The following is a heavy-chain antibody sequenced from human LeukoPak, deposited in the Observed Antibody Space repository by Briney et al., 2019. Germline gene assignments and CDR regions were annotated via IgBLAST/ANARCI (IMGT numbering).Heavy chain of an antibody. CDR1: GFTFDNYR. D-gene: IGHD1-26*01. CDR2: VNADGGNT. CDR3: TKRVKYGGTWDHFAD. J-gene: IGHJ4*02. Sequence: GGSLRLSCAASGFTFDNYRMSWVRQAPGKGLGWVSTVNADGGNTYYADSVKGRFTISRDNSKSTLIPRMNSLRVEDTALYYCTKRVKYGGTWDHFADWGQGTLVTVSS. V-gene: IGHV3-23*01.